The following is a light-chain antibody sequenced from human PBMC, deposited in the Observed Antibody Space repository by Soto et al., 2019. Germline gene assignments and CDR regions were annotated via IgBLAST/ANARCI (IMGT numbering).Light chain of an antibody. J-gene: IGKJ4*01. V-gene: IGKV1-27*01. CDR2: AAS. Sequence: DIQMTQYTSSLSASVGDRVSITYRARQGISNHLAWYQQKPGKLPNLLIYAASILQSGVPSRFSGSGSGTDFTLTINSLQPEDVAIYYCQKFTSAPFSFGGGTTVDIK. CDR3: QKFTSAPFS. CDR1: QGISNH.